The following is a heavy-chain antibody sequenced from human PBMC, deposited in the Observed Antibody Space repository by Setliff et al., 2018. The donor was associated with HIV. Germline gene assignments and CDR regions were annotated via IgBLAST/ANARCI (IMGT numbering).Heavy chain of an antibody. Sequence: SETLSLTCTVSGVSIGNFYWSWVRQSPGRGLEWIGFIFFTGTTNYNPSLKSRVTISVDTSKNQFSLNLTSVTAADTAVYYCARVTDSYTSSPLWLQHWGQGALVTVSS. D-gene: IGHD6-6*01. CDR1: GVSIGNFY. J-gene: IGHJ1*01. V-gene: IGHV4-4*09. CDR2: IFFTGTT. CDR3: ARVTDSYTSSPLWLQH.